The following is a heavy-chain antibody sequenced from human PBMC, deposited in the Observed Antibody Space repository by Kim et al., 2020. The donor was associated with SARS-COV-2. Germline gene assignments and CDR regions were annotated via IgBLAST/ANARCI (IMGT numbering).Heavy chain of an antibody. CDR3: AKNHIRNWFFDY. CDR2: IYPTGNT. Sequence: SETLSLTCTVSGGSISTYYWTWIRQPAGKGLEWIGLIYPTGNTNYNPSLKSRVTISVDTSKNQFSLRLNSVTAADTAVYYCAKNHIRNWFFDYWCQG. CDR1: GGSISTYY. J-gene: IGHJ4*02. D-gene: IGHD3-9*01. V-gene: IGHV4-4*07.